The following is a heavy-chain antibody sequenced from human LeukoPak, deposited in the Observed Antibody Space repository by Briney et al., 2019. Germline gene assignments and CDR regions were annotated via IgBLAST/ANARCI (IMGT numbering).Heavy chain of an antibody. CDR2: IYPGDSDT. CDR1: GYSFTSYW. D-gene: IGHD6-13*01. Sequence: GESLKISCKGSGYSFTSYWIGWVRQMPGKGLEWMGIIYPGDSDTRYSPSFQGQVTISADKSISTAYLQWSSLKASDTAMYYCARQRIAAAGTPEINYYYYYYMDVWGKGTTVTVSS. J-gene: IGHJ6*03. V-gene: IGHV5-51*01. CDR3: ARQRIAAAGTPEINYYYYYYMDV.